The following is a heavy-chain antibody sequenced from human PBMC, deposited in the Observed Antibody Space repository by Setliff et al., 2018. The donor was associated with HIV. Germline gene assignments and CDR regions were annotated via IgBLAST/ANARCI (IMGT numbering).Heavy chain of an antibody. V-gene: IGHV4-38-2*01. J-gene: IGHJ5*02. Sequence: SETLSLTCAVSGYSISSGFYWGWIRQPPGKGLEWIGSIYHSGSTYYNPSLRSRVTISVDTSKDQFSLKLSSVTAADTAVYYCASRVYYYDSNNFLREEGFDPWGQGTLVTVSS. CDR2: IYHSGST. D-gene: IGHD3-22*01. CDR3: ASRVYYYDSNNFLREEGFDP. CDR1: GYSISSGFY.